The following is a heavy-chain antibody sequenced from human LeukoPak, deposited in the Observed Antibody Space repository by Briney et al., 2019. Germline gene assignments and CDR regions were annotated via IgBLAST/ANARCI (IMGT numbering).Heavy chain of an antibody. J-gene: IGHJ6*03. CDR3: ARDRGGDIVVVVADYMDV. CDR2: ISSSSSTI. Sequence: GGSLRLSCAASGFTFSDYYMSWIRQAPGKGLEWVSYISSSSSTIYYADSVKGRFTISRDNAKNSLYLQMNSLRAEDTAVYYCARDRGGDIVVVVADYMDVWGKGTTVTVSS. D-gene: IGHD2-15*01. CDR1: GFTFSDYY. V-gene: IGHV3-11*04.